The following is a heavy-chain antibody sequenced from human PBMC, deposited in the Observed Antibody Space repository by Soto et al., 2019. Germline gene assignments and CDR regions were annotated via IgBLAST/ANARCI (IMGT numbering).Heavy chain of an antibody. D-gene: IGHD6-13*01. CDR1: GFTFSSRG. V-gene: IGHV3-7*02. CDR3: ATHDGPAAAGLVLDF. CDR2: IKQDENGK. J-gene: IGHJ4*02. Sequence: EVQLVESGGGLVQPGGSLRLSCEASGFTFSSRGMTWVRQGPGKGLEWVANIKQDENGKDYVDSVKGRFTISRDNAKKSLYLQMNSLRAEYTAVYYCATHDGPAAAGLVLDFWGQGTLVTVSS.